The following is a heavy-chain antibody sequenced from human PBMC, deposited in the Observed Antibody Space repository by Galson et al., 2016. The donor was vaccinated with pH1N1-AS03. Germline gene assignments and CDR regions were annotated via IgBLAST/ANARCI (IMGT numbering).Heavy chain of an antibody. V-gene: IGHV1-2*04. CDR1: GYIFTGFY. CDR2: INPNNGVT. Sequence: SVKVSCKASGYIFTGFYVHWVRQAPGQGLEWMGWINPNNGVTNYAQKFQAWVTMTGDTSISTAYMELYGLKSDDTAVYYCARDPRGPCSSAPCPTTDYFGMDVWGQGTTAIVSS. D-gene: IGHD1-26*01. J-gene: IGHJ6*02. CDR3: ARDPRGPCSSAPCPTTDYFGMDV.